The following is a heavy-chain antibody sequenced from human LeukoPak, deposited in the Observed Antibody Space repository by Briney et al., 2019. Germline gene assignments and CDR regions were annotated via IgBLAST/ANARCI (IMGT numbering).Heavy chain of an antibody. Sequence: GGSLRLSCAASGFTFSSYAMHWVRQAPGKGLEYVSAISSNGGSTYYANSVKGRFTISRDNSKNTLYLKMGILRAEDMAVYYCARGSYYDILTGYPLPSYYGMDVWGQGTTVTVSS. CDR2: ISSNGGST. CDR3: ARGSYYDILTGYPLPSYYGMDV. CDR1: GFTFSSYA. D-gene: IGHD3-9*01. V-gene: IGHV3-64*01. J-gene: IGHJ6*02.